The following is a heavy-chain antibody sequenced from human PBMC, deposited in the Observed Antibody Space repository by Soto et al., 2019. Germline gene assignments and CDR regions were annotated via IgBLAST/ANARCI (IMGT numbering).Heavy chain of an antibody. J-gene: IGHJ4*02. D-gene: IGHD6-13*01. CDR2: VSYDGSNK. V-gene: IGHV3-30*18. CDR1: GFTFSSYG. Sequence: QVQLVESGGGVVQGGRCLRLSCEDSGFTFSSYGMHWVRQAPGKGLEWVAVVSYDGSNKYYADSVKGRFTISRDNSKSPRYLQMHSLRAEDTAVYYCAKDIGSSSWYWSATLDYWGQGTLVNVSS. CDR3: AKDIGSSSWYWSATLDY.